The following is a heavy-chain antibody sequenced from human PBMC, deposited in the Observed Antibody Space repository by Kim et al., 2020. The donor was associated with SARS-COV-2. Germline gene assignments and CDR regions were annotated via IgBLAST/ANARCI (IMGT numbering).Heavy chain of an antibody. Sequence: GESLKISCKGSGYSFTSYWIGWVRQMPGKGLEWMGIIYPGDSDTRYSPSFQGQVTISADKSISTAYLQWSSLKASDTAMYYCARHVLYWGTTGTKGGFDPWGQGTLVTVSS. CDR3: ARHVLYWGTTGTKGGFDP. CDR1: GYSFTSYW. D-gene: IGHD1-1*01. V-gene: IGHV5-51*01. CDR2: IYPGDSDT. J-gene: IGHJ5*02.